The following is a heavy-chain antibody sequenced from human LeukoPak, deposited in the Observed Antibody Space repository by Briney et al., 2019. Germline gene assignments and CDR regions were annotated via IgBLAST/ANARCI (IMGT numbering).Heavy chain of an antibody. CDR3: ATGQLLFSTLGWFDP. CDR2: INPNSGGT. J-gene: IGHJ5*02. V-gene: IGHV1-2*02. CDR1: GYTFTGYY. D-gene: IGHD2-2*01. Sequence: ASVKVSCKASGYTFTGYYMHWVRQAPGQGLEWMGWINPNSGGTNYAQKFQGRVTMTEDTSTDTAYMELSSLRSEDTAVYYCATGQLLFSTLGWFDPWGQGTLVTVSS.